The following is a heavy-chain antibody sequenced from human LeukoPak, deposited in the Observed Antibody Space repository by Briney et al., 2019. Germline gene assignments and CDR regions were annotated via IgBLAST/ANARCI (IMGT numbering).Heavy chain of an antibody. V-gene: IGHV1-2*02. Sequence: ASVKVSCKASGYTFTGYYMHWVRQAPGQGLEWMGWINPNSGGTNYAQKFQGRVTMTRDTSISTAYMELSRLRSDDTAVYYCARGTGNVDIVARDFDPWGRGTLVTVSS. J-gene: IGHJ2*01. CDR2: INPNSGGT. CDR3: ARGTGNVDIVARDFDP. D-gene: IGHD5-12*01. CDR1: GYTFTGYY.